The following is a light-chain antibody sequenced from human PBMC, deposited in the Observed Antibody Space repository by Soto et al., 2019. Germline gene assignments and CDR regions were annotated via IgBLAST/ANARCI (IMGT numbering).Light chain of an antibody. V-gene: IGKV3-20*01. CDR1: QSFDSAF. Sequence: EIVLTQSPGSLSLSLGERATLFCRASQSFDSAFFAWYQQKPGQHPRLLLYGASRRATGIPDRFSGSGSGTDFTLTISRLEPEDFAVYYCQQYASSLTFGQGTKVEI. J-gene: IGKJ1*01. CDR3: QQYASSLT. CDR2: GAS.